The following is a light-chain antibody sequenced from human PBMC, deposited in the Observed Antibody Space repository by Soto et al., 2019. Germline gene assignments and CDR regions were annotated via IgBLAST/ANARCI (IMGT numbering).Light chain of an antibody. CDR2: SAS. CDR1: QSISSY. CDR3: QQSNSTLWT. J-gene: IGKJ1*01. V-gene: IGKV1-39*01. Sequence: DIKMTQSPSSLCASVGDRVTLTCRASQSISSYLTWYQQKPGKAPKLLIDSASSLQSGVPSRFSGSGAGTDFTLTISSLQPEDFATYYCQQSNSTLWTFGQGTKVDIK.